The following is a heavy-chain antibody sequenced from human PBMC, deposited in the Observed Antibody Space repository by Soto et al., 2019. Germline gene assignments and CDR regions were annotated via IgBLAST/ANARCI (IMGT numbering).Heavy chain of an antibody. CDR1: GFTFSSYA. CDR3: AKDIGIFGVVTDHYYYYGMDV. Sequence: GGSLRLSCAASGFTFSSYAMSWVRQAPGKGLEWVSAISGSGGSTYYADSVKGRFTISRDNSKNTLYLQMNSLRAEDTAVYYWAKDIGIFGVVTDHYYYYGMDVWGQGTTVTVSS. D-gene: IGHD3-3*01. V-gene: IGHV3-23*01. J-gene: IGHJ6*02. CDR2: ISGSGGST.